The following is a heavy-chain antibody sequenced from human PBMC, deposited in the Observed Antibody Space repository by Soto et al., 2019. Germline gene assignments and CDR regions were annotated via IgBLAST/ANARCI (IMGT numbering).Heavy chain of an antibody. V-gene: IGHV3-23*01. Sequence: GGSLTLSCSASGFTFSSYAMRWVRQAQGKGLEWVSAIGGSGGSTYYADSVKGRFTISRDNSKNTLYLQMNSLRAEDTAVYYCAKTAHITGTTSRYYGSGSYSDYWGQGTLVTVSS. D-gene: IGHD3-10*01. CDR2: IGGSGGST. CDR1: GFTFSSYA. J-gene: IGHJ4*02. CDR3: AKTAHITGTTSRYYGSGSYSDY.